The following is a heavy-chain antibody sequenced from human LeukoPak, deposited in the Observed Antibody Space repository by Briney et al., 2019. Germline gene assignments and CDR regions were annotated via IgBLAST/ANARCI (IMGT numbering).Heavy chain of an antibody. CDR2: ISYDGSNK. D-gene: IGHD1-26*01. Sequence: PGGSLRLSCAASGFTFSSYGMHWVCQAPGKGLEWVAVISYDGSNKYYADSVKGRFTISRDNSKNTLYLQMNSLRAEDTAVYYCAGGASYFDYWGQGTLVTVSS. CDR3: AGGASYFDY. J-gene: IGHJ4*02. CDR1: GFTFSSYG. V-gene: IGHV3-30*03.